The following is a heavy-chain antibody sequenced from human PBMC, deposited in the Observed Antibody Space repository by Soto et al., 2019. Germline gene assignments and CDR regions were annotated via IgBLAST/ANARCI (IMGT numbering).Heavy chain of an antibody. Sequence: SETLSLTCAVSGYSISSSNWWGWIRQPPGKGLEWIGYIYYSGTTYYNPSLKSRVTISRDNAKNSLYLQMNSLRAEDTAVYYCARDGVDSSGYYAVTDYWGQGTLVTVSS. J-gene: IGHJ4*02. V-gene: IGHV4-28*03. D-gene: IGHD3-22*01. CDR3: ARDGVDSSGYYAVTDY. CDR1: GYSISSSNW. CDR2: IYYSGTT.